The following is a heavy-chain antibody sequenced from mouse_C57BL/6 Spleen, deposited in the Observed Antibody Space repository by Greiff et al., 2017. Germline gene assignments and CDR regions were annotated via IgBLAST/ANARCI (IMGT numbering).Heavy chain of an antibody. CDR1: GYTFTDYE. CDR3: TRLSWEDYFDY. D-gene: IGHD4-1*01. V-gene: IGHV1-15*01. J-gene: IGHJ2*01. Sequence: QVQLQQSGAELVRPGASVTLSCKASGYTFTDYEMHWVKQTPVHGLEWIGAIDPETGGTAYNQKFKGKAILTADKSSSTAYMELRSLTSEDSAVYYCTRLSWEDYFDYGGQGTTLTVSS. CDR2: IDPETGGT.